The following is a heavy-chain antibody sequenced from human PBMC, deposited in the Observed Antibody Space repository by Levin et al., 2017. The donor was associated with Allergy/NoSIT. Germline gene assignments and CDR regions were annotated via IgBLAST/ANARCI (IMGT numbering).Heavy chain of an antibody. CDR2: MSYDGSNK. D-gene: IGHD3-16*02. CDR1: GFTFSSYD. J-gene: IGHJ3*02. CDR3: AKDLYDYVWETYRVGDAFDI. Sequence: GGSLRLSCIAFGFTFSSYDMHWVRQAPGKGLEWVAFMSYDGSNKYSADSVKDRFTISRDNSKNTLYLQMNSLRPEDTAVYYCAKDLYDYVWETYRVGDAFDIWGQGTMVTVSS. V-gene: IGHV3-30*18.